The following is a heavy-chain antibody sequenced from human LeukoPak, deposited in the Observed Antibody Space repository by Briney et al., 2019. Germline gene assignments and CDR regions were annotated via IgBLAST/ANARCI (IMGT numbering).Heavy chain of an antibody. V-gene: IGHV3-30*03. Sequence: HSGGSLRLSCAASGFTFSSYGMHWVRQAPGKGLEWVAVISYDGSNKYYADSVKGRFTISRDNSKNTLYLQMNSLRAEDTAVYYCARDWVYKIDYWGRGTLVTVSS. CDR2: ISYDGSNK. J-gene: IGHJ4*02. CDR1: GFTFSSYG. CDR3: ARDWVYKIDY. D-gene: IGHD5-24*01.